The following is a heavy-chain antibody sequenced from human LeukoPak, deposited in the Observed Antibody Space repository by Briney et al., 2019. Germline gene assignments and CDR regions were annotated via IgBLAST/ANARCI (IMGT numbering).Heavy chain of an antibody. CDR3: ARREGDGYNLVDY. Sequence: SETLSLTCTVSGGSISSGGYYWSWIRQPPGKGLEWIGEINHSGSTNYNPSLKSRVTISVDTSKNQFSLKLSSVTAADTAVYYCARREGDGYNLVDYWGQGTLVTVSS. V-gene: IGHV4-39*07. J-gene: IGHJ4*02. CDR2: INHSGST. D-gene: IGHD5-24*01. CDR1: GGSISSGGYY.